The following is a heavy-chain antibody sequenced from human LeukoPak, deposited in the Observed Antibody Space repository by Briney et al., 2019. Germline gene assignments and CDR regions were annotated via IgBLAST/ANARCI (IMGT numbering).Heavy chain of an antibody. CDR2: IYHSGST. CDR3: ARWYSSGWAFDY. Sequence: SETLSLTCTVSGGSISSYYWSWIRQPPGKGLEWIGYIYHSGSTKYNPSLKSRATISVDTSKNQFSLKLSSVTAADTAVYYCARWYSSGWAFDYWGQGTLVPVSS. J-gene: IGHJ4*02. CDR1: GGSISSYY. V-gene: IGHV4-59*08. D-gene: IGHD6-19*01.